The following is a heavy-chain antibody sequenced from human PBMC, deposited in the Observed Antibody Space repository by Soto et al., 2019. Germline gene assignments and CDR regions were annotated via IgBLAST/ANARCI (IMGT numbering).Heavy chain of an antibody. Sequence: GGSLRLSCGASGCAFSDYSLNWLRQAPGKGLEWVSYIIRNGNQKYYADSVKGRFTISRDNAKNSLFLQMNSLRLEDSAVYYCATVPYYWGQGTLVTVSS. CDR2: IIRNGNQK. D-gene: IGHD3-10*01. CDR3: ATVPYY. J-gene: IGHJ4*02. CDR1: GCAFSDYS. V-gene: IGHV3-21*05.